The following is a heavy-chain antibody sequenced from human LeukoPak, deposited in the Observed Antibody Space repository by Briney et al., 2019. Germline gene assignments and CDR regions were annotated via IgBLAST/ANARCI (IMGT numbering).Heavy chain of an antibody. J-gene: IGHJ4*02. Sequence: GGSLRLSCAASGFTFSYYAMHWVRQAPGKGLEWVAVISYDGGNKYYADSVKGRFTISRDNSKNTLNLQVNSLRADDTAVYYCARADSMVVTARIDYWGQGTLVTVSS. V-gene: IGHV3-30*01. D-gene: IGHD2-21*02. CDR3: ARADSMVVTARIDY. CDR1: GFTFSYYA. CDR2: ISYDGGNK.